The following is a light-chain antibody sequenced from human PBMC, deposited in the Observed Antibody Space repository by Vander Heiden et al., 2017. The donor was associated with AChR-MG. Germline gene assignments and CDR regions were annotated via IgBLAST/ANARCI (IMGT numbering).Light chain of an antibody. V-gene: IGKV3-11*01. Sequence: EIVLTQSPATLSLSPGESATLSCRAIQSVSSSLAWYQQKPGQAPRLRIYDASNRATGSPARFSGSGSGTDFTLTISSLEPEDFAGDYCQQRSDWPRTFGQGTKLEIK. J-gene: IGKJ2*01. CDR1: QSVSSS. CDR2: DAS. CDR3: QQRSDWPRT.